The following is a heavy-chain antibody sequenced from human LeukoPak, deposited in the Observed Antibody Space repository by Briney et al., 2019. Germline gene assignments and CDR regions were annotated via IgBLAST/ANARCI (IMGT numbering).Heavy chain of an antibody. CDR3: ARDWAE. D-gene: IGHD3-16*01. CDR2: IHYDGNNK. CDR1: GFMFSNYW. V-gene: IGHV3-30*02. J-gene: IGHJ4*02. Sequence: GGSLRLSCAASGFMFSNYWMTWVRQAPGKGLDWVAFIHYDGNNKYYADSVKGRFTISRDNSKNTLYLQMNSLRAEDTAVYYCARDWAEWGQGTLVTVSS.